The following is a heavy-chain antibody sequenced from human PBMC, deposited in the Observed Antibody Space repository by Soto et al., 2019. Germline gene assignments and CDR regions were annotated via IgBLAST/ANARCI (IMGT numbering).Heavy chain of an antibody. Sequence: EVQLVQSGAEVKKPGESLRISCQGSGYSFTSSWIIWVRQMPGEGLEWMGRIDPSDSYNNYSPSFQGRVTISADKSISTAYLQWSSLKASDTAMYYCARRGSSSSFFYDSWGQGTLVTVSS. CDR3: ARRGSSSSFFYDS. D-gene: IGHD6-6*01. CDR1: GYSFTSSW. J-gene: IGHJ4*02. CDR2: IDPSDSYN. V-gene: IGHV5-10-1*03.